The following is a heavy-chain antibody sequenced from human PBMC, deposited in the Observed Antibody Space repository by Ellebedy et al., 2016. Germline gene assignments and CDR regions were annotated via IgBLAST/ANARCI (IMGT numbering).Heavy chain of an antibody. J-gene: IGHJ4*02. D-gene: IGHD4-17*01. CDR2: IIPILGIA. CDR3: ATDPTGDYGFDY. CDR1: GYTFTGYY. Sequence: ASVKVSCKASGYTFTGYYMHWVRQAPGQGLEWMGRIIPILGIANYAQKFQGRVTITADKSTSTAYMELSSLRSEDTAVYYCATDPTGDYGFDYWGQGTLVTVSS. V-gene: IGHV1-69*04.